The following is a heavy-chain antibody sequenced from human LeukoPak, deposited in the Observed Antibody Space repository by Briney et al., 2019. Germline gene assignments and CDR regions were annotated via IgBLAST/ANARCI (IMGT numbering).Heavy chain of an antibody. CDR1: GFTFSSYG. D-gene: IGHD6-19*01. CDR2: ISYDGSNK. Sequence: GGSLRLSCAASGFTFSSYGMHWVRQAPGKGLEWVAVISYDGSNKYYADSVKGRFTISRDNSKNTLYLQMNSLRAEDTAVYYCAENIGGSGSGCLDYWGQGTLVTVSS. CDR3: AENIGGSGSGCLDY. J-gene: IGHJ4*02. V-gene: IGHV3-30*18.